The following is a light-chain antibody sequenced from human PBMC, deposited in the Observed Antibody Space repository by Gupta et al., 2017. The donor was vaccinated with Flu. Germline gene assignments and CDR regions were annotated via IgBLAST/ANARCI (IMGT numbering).Light chain of an antibody. CDR1: NIGSKS. J-gene: IGLJ3*02. CDR3: QVWDGSGERNWV. CDR2: EDS. Sequence: SYVLTQPPSVSVAPGQTATITCGGNNIGSKSAHWYQQKPGQAPVLVVYEDSDRPSGIPDRVSGSNSGNTATLTISRVEAGDEADYYCQVWDGSGERNWVFGGGTKLTVL. V-gene: IGLV3-21*02.